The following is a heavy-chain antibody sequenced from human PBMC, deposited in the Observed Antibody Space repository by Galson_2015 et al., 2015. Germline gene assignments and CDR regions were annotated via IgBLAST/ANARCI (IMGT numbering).Heavy chain of an antibody. Sequence: SLRLSCAASGFIFSDHYMGWVRQAPGKGLEWVGRTTNKANSYTTEYAASVKGRFTISRDDSKNSLSLQMNSLKTEDTAVYYCVREYRQGFSYWGQGTLVTVSS. CDR3: VREYRQGFSY. J-gene: IGHJ4*02. CDR1: GFIFSDHY. CDR2: TTNKANSYTT. D-gene: IGHD5-12*01. V-gene: IGHV3-72*01.